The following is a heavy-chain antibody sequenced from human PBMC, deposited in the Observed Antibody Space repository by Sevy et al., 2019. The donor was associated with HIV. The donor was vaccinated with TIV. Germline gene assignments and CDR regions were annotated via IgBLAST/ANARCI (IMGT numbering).Heavy chain of an antibody. CDR3: ARERWFGEGYVFDI. CDR1: GFTFNNYK. J-gene: IGHJ3*02. V-gene: IGHV3-74*03. D-gene: IGHD3-10*01. Sequence: GGSLRLSCAVSGFTFNNYKMHWVRRAPGKGLVWVSCVDSDWGSTTYADSVKGRFIISRDNVKSTLYLQMNTLRAEDTAVYYCARERWFGEGYVFDIWGQGTVVTVSS. CDR2: VDSDWGST.